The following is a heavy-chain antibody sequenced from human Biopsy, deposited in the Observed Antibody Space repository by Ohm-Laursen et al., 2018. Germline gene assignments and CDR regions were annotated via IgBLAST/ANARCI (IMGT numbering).Heavy chain of an antibody. J-gene: IGHJ4*02. Sequence: SLRLSCAASGFTFADYAMHWVRQAPGKGLEWVSTISGNSDIIYDTDSVKGRFTISRDNSKNTLYLQMNSLRADDTAVYYCALAAAQTVTHFDYWGLGARVTVSS. CDR1: GFTFADYA. CDR2: ISGNSDII. D-gene: IGHD4-17*01. V-gene: IGHV3-23*01. CDR3: ALAAAQTVTHFDY.